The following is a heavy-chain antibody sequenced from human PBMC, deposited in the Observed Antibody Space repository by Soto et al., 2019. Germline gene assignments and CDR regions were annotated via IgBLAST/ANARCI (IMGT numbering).Heavy chain of an antibody. CDR3: ARGRGDYVWGSYRYLPRFDY. CDR2: INHSGST. D-gene: IGHD3-16*02. CDR1: GGSFSGYY. V-gene: IGHV4-34*01. Sequence: SETLSLTCAVYGGSFSGYYWSWIRQPPGKGLEWIGEINHSGSTNYNPSLKSRVTISVDTSKNQFSLKLSSVTAADTAVYYCARGRGDYVWGSYRYLPRFDYWGQGTLVTVSS. J-gene: IGHJ4*02.